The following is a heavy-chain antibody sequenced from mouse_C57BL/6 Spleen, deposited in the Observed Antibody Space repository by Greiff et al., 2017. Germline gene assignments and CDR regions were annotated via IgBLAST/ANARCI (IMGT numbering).Heavy chain of an antibody. CDR2: IDPANGNT. J-gene: IGHJ2*01. Sequence: EVKLLESVAELVRPGASVKLSCTASGFNIKNTYMHWVKQRPEQGLEWIGRIDPANGNTKYAPKFQGKATITADTSSNTAYLQLSSLTSEDTAIXYCARSDDYGPHYCDDWGQGTTLTVSS. V-gene: IGHV14-3*01. CDR3: ARSDDYGPHYCDD. CDR1: GFNIKNTY. D-gene: IGHD2-4*01.